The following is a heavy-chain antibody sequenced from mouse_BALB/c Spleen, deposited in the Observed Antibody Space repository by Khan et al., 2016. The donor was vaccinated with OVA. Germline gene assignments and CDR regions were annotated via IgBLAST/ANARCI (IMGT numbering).Heavy chain of an antibody. J-gene: IGHJ3*01. V-gene: IGHV1-85*01. CDR3: ARGSTMMSWFAY. CDR1: GYTFTSYD. Sequence: QVRLQQSGAELVKPGASVKLSCKASGYTFTSYDINWVRQRPEQGLEWIGRIFPGDGSTKYNEKFKGKATLTTDKSSSTAYMQLSRLTSEDSAVYFCARGSTMMSWFAYWGQGTLVTVSA. D-gene: IGHD2-4*01. CDR2: IFPGDGST.